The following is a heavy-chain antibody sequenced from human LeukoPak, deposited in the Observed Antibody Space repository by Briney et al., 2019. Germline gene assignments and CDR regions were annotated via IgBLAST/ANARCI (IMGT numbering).Heavy chain of an antibody. CDR1: GYTFSGYY. CDR2: INPNSGGT. Sequence: ASVKVSCKASGYTFSGYYMHWVRQAPGQGLEWMGWINPNSGGTNYAQKFQGRVTMTRDTSISTAYMELSRLSSDDTAVYYCERDSCSSTSCLSIDDYWGQGTLVTVSS. J-gene: IGHJ4*02. D-gene: IGHD2-2*01. CDR3: ERDSCSSTSCLSIDDY. V-gene: IGHV1-2*02.